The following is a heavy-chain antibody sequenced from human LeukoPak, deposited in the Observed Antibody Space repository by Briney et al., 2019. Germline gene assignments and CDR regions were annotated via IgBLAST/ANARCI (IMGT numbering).Heavy chain of an antibody. J-gene: IGHJ4*02. CDR2: ISSSGST. CDR3: ARVGKWLPPDY. Sequence: PSGTLSLTCTVSGDSISSGDYYWSWIRQPAGTGLEWIGRISSSGSTNYNPSLKSRVTISVDTSKNQFSLKLSSVTAADTAVHYCARVGKWLPPDYWGQGTLVTVSS. V-gene: IGHV4-61*02. CDR1: GDSISSGDYY. D-gene: IGHD5-12*01.